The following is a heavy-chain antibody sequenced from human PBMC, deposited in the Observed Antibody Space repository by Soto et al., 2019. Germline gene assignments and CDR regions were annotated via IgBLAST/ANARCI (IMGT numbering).Heavy chain of an antibody. V-gene: IGHV3-48*01. J-gene: IGHJ6*03. CDR1: GSTFSSYS. D-gene: IGHD6-13*01. CDR2: ISSSSSTI. CDR3: ASHSSSWWAYYDYYYMDV. Sequence: SLRLSCAASGSTFSSYSMNWVRQAPGKGLEWVSYISSSSSTIYYADSVRGRFTISRDNAKNSLYLQMNSLRAEDTAVYYCASHSSSWWAYYDYYYMDVWGIVAALPVSS.